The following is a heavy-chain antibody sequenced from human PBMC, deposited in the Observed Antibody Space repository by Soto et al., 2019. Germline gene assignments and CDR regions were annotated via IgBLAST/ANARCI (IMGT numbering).Heavy chain of an antibody. CDR2: IRSKAYGGTT. Sequence: PGGSLRLSFTASGFTFGDYAMGGFRQATGKGLEWVGFIRSKAYGGTTEYAASVKGRFTISRDDSKSIAYLQMNSLKTEDTAVYYCTRDLISNTIFGNLPTNNVVSWFDPWGQGTLVTVSS. CDR3: TRDLISNTIFGNLPTNNVVSWFDP. J-gene: IGHJ5*02. D-gene: IGHD3-3*01. CDR1: GFTFGDYA. V-gene: IGHV3-49*03.